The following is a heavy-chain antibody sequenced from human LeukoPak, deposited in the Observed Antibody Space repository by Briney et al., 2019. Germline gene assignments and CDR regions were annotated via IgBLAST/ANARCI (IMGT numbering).Heavy chain of an antibody. D-gene: IGHD2-21*02. CDR3: ARVNCGGDCSYYYYYGMDV. CDR1: GFTVSSNY. V-gene: IGHV3-53*01. CDR2: IYSGGST. Sequence: PGGSLRLSCAAFGFTVSSNYMSWVRQAPGKGLEWVSVIYSGGSTYYADSVKGRFTISRDNSKNTLYLQMNSLRAEDTAVYYCARVNCGGDCSYYYYYGMDVWGQGTTVTVSS. J-gene: IGHJ6*02.